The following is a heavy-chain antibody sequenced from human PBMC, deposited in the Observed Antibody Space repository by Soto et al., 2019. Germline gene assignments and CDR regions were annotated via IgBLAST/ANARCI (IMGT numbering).Heavy chain of an antibody. V-gene: IGHV3-48*02. J-gene: IGHJ3*02. D-gene: IGHD3-9*01. CDR1: GFTFSSYS. Sequence: GGSLRLSCAASGFTFSSYSMNWVRQAPGKGLEWVSYISSSSSTIYYADSVKGRFTISRDNAKNSLDLQMNSLRDEDTAVYYCARDSRYFDWLLPPDAFDIWGQGTMVTVSS. CDR3: ARDSRYFDWLLPPDAFDI. CDR2: ISSSSSTI.